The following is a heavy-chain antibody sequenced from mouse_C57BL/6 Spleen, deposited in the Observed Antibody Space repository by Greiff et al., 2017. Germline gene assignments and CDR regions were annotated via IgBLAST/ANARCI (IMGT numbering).Heavy chain of an antibody. J-gene: IGHJ1*03. CDR1: GYTFTSYW. V-gene: IGHV1-69*01. Sequence: QVQLQQPGAELVMPGASVKLSCKASGYTFTSYWMHWVKQRPGQGLEWIGEIDPSDSYTNYNQKFKGKSTLTVDKSSSTAYMQLSSLTSEDSAVYYCARPYGNYDWYCDVWGTGTTVTVSS. CDR3: ARPYGNYDWYCDV. CDR2: IDPSDSYT. D-gene: IGHD2-1*01.